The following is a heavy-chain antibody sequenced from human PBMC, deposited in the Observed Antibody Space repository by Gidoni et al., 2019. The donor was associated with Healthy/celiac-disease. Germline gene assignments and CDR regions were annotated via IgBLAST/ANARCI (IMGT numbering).Heavy chain of an antibody. CDR3: ARAMGYSSSWYANTYFDY. D-gene: IGHD6-13*01. CDR1: GFTFSSYE. CDR2: ISSSGSTI. V-gene: IGHV3-48*03. J-gene: IGHJ4*02. Sequence: EVQLVESGGGLVQPGGSLRLSCAASGFTFSSYEMNWVRQAPGKGLEWVSYISSSGSTIYYADSVKGRFTISRDNAKNSLYLQMNSLRAEDTAVYYCARAMGYSSSWYANTYFDYWGQGTLVTVSS.